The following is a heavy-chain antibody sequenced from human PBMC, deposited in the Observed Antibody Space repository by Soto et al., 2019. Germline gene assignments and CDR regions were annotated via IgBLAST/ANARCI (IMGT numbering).Heavy chain of an antibody. D-gene: IGHD3-9*01. V-gene: IGHV1-3*01. J-gene: IGHJ2*01. CDR3: ATSDWAW. Sequence: ASVKVSCKTSGYIFADYAIHWVRQAHGQGLEWVGWIKAGNGDTRYSPKLQGRLTITRDISASTAYMELNGLKSADTAIYYCATSDWAWWGR. CDR1: GYIFADYA. CDR2: IKAGNGDT.